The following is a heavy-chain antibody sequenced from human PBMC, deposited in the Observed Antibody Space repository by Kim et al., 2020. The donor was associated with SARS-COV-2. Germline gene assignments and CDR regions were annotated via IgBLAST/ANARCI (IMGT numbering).Heavy chain of an antibody. J-gene: IGHJ6*02. D-gene: IGHD3-10*01. CDR1: GFTVSSNY. CDR2: IYSGGST. Sequence: GGSLRLSCAASGFTVSSNYMSWVRQAPGKGLEWVSVIYSGGSTYYADSVKGRFTISRDNSKNTLYLQMNSLRAEDTAVYYCARDIRLPDYYGSGSEGYYYYGMDVWGQGTTVTVSS. V-gene: IGHV3-66*01. CDR3: ARDIRLPDYYGSGSEGYYYYGMDV.